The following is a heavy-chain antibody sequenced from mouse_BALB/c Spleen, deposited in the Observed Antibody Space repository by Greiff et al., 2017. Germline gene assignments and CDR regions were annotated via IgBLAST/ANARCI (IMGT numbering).Heavy chain of an antibody. CDR3: ARHDGNYAMDY. D-gene: IGHD1-1*01. CDR1: GFAFSSYD. V-gene: IGHV5-12-1*01. J-gene: IGHJ4*01. Sequence: EVQVVESGGGLVKPGGSLKLSCAASGFAFSSYDISWVRQTPEKSLEWVAYISSGGGSTYYPDTVKGRFTISRDNAKNTLYLQMSSLKSEDTAMYYCARHDGNYAMDYWGQGTSVTVSS. CDR2: ISSGGGST.